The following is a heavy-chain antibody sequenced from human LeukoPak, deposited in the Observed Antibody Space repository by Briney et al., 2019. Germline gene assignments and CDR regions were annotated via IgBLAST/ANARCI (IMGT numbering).Heavy chain of an antibody. J-gene: IGHJ4*02. CDR1: GGTFSSYA. CDR2: IIPIFGTA. V-gene: IGHV1-69*01. CDR3: ARRSYYDSSGYYEEGYYFDY. Sequence: SVKVSCKASGGTFSSYAISWVRQAPGQGLEWMGGIIPIFGTANYAQKFQGRVTITADESTSTAYMELSSLRSEDTAVYYCARRSYYDSSGYYEEGYYFDYWGQGTLVTVSS. D-gene: IGHD3-22*01.